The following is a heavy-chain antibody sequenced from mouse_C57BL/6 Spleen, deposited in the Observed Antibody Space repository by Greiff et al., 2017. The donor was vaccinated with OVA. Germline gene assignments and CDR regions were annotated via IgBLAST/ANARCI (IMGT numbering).Heavy chain of an antibody. V-gene: IGHV1-81*01. Sequence: VQLQESGAELARPGASVKLSCKASGYTFTSYGISWVKQRTGQGLEWIGEIYPRSGNTYYNEKFKGKATLTADKSSSTAYMELRSLTSEDSAVYFCARRGYYQSSYYAMDYWGQGTSVTVSS. CDR1: GYTFTSYG. D-gene: IGHD2-3*01. CDR2: IYPRSGNT. J-gene: IGHJ4*01. CDR3: ARRGYYQSSYYAMDY.